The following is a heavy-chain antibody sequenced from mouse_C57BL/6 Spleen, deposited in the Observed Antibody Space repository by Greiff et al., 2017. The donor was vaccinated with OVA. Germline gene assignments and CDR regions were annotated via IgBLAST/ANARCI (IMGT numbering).Heavy chain of an antibody. Sequence: VHVKQSGAELVKPGASVKLSCTASGFNIKDYYMHWVKQRTEQGLEWIGRIDPEDGDTKYAPKFQGKATITADTSSNTAYLQLSSRTSEDTAVYYCAREGDYDYLYYFDYWGQGTTLTVSS. CDR1: GFNIKDYY. V-gene: IGHV14-2*01. J-gene: IGHJ2*01. D-gene: IGHD2-4*01. CDR2: IDPEDGDT. CDR3: AREGDYDYLYYFDY.